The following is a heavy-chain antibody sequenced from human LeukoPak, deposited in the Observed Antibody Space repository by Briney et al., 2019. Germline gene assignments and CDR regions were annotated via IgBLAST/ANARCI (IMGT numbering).Heavy chain of an antibody. CDR3: ARDGS. V-gene: IGHV3-7*01. CDR2: IKQDGSEK. CDR1: GFAVGSNY. Sequence: GGSLRLSCVASGFAVGSNYMSWVRQAPGKGLEWVANIKQDGSEKYYVDSVKGRFTISRDNAKNSLYLQMNSLRAEDTAVYYCARDGSWGQGSTVTVSS. J-gene: IGHJ6*02.